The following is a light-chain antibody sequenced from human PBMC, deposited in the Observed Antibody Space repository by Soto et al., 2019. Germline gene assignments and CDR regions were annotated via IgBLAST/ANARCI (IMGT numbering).Light chain of an antibody. CDR3: LFLDSSNVV. V-gene: IGLV6-57*04. CDR2: EDN. CDR1: SGSIASNY. Sequence: NFMLTQPHSVSESPGKTVTISCTRSSGSIASNYVQWYQQRPGSAPTTVIYEDNQRPSGVPDRFSGSSDSSSNSASLTISGLMTEEGADYYCLFLDSSNVVLGGGTKVTVL. J-gene: IGLJ2*01.